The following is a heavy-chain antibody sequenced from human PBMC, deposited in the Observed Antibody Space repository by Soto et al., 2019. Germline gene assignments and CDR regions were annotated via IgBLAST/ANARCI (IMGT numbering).Heavy chain of an antibody. D-gene: IGHD3-10*01. V-gene: IGHV3-74*01. J-gene: IGHJ6*02. CDR1: GFTFSIYW. CDR3: ASEPLWCGELFYYYYYGMDV. CDR2: INSAGSST. Sequence: PGGSLRLSCAASGFTFSIYWMHWVRQAPGKGLVWVSRINSAGSSTSYADSVKGRFTISRDNAKNTLYLQMNSLRAEDTAVYYCASEPLWCGELFYYYYYGMDVWGQGTTVTVSS.